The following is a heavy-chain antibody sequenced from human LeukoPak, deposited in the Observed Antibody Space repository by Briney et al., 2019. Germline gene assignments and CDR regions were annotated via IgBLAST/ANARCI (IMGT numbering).Heavy chain of an antibody. Sequence: PSETLSLTCTVSVGSISSSYWSWTRQPPGEGLEWIGYIYYSGSTNSNPSLKSRVTISIDTSKNQFSLKLNSVTAADTAMYYCASHYGSGFDYWGQGNLVTVSS. V-gene: IGHV4-59*01. J-gene: IGHJ4*02. D-gene: IGHD3-10*01. CDR2: IYYSGST. CDR3: ASHYGSGFDY. CDR1: VGSISSSY.